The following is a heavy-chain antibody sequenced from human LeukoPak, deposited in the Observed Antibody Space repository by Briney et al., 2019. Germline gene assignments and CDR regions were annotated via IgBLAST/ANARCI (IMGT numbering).Heavy chain of an antibody. D-gene: IGHD2-2*01. CDR1: GGTFSSYA. J-gene: IGHJ6*02. CDR3: ARDRDIVVVPAPNYYGMDV. V-gene: IGHV1-69*13. Sequence: GASVKVSCKASGGTFSSYAISWVRQAPGQGLEWMGGIIPIFGTANYAQKFRGRVTITADESTSTAYMELSSLRSEDTAVYYCARDRDIVVVPAPNYYGMDVWGQGTTVTVPS. CDR2: IIPIFGTA.